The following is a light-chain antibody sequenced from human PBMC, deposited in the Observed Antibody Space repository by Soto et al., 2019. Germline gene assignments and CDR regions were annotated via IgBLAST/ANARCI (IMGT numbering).Light chain of an antibody. J-gene: IGKJ1*01. CDR1: QGIRND. V-gene: IGKV1-6*01. CDR2: AAT. Sequence: AIQMTQSPSSLSASVGDRVTITCRASQGIRNDLGWYQQKPGKAPKLLIYAATSLQSGVPSRFSGTGSGTDFTLTISSLQPEDFATYYCLQDYNYPWTFGQGTKVEIK. CDR3: LQDYNYPWT.